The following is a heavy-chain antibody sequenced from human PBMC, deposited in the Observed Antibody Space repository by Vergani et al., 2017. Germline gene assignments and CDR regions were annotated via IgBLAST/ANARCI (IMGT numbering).Heavy chain of an antibody. CDR3: AKDISPYGGNSAPFDY. Sequence: EVQLVESGGGLVQPGGSLRLSCAASGFTFSSYWMHWVRQAPGKGLEWVSGISWNSGSIGYADSVKGRFTISRDNAKNSLYLQMNSLRAEDTALYYCAKDISPYGGNSAPFDYWGQGTLVTVSS. CDR1: GFTFSSYW. D-gene: IGHD4-23*01. CDR2: ISWNSGSI. V-gene: IGHV3-9*01. J-gene: IGHJ4*02.